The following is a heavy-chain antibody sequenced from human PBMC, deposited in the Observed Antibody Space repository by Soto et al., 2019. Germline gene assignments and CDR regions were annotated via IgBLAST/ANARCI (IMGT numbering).Heavy chain of an antibody. Sequence: SETLSLTCTVSGGSISSGGYYWIWIRQHPGKGLEWIGYIYYSGSTYYNPSLKSRVTISVDKSKNQFSLKLSSVTAADTAVYYCARAALYYDILTGYNNWFDPWGQGTLVTVSS. CDR1: GGSISSGGYY. V-gene: IGHV4-31*03. CDR2: IYYSGST. J-gene: IGHJ5*02. D-gene: IGHD3-9*01. CDR3: ARAALYYDILTGYNNWFDP.